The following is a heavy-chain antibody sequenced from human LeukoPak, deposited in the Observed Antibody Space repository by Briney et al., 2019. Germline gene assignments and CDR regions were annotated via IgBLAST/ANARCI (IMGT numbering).Heavy chain of an antibody. CDR1: GYSFTSYW. CDR2: IYPGDSDT. V-gene: IGHV5-51*01. Sequence: GESLKISCQGSGYSFTSYWIGWVRQMPGKGLGWKGIIYPGDSDTRYSPSFQGQVTISADKSISTAYLQWSSLKATDTAMYYCAGGPMVRGVITLDYWGQGTLVAVSS. D-gene: IGHD3-10*01. CDR3: AGGPMVRGVITLDY. J-gene: IGHJ4*02.